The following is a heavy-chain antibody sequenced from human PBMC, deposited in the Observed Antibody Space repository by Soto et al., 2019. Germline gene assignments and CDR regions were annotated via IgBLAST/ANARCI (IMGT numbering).Heavy chain of an antibody. V-gene: IGHV3-15*01. CDR2: IKSKTDGGKT. D-gene: IGHD2-2*01. CDR1: GVTFSNAW. Sequence: PGGSLRLSCAASGVTFSNAWMSWVRQAPGKGLEWVGHIKSKTDGGKTDYAAPVKGRFTISRDDSKNTLYLQMNTLKTEDTAVYYCTLHCSSTSCYYYYYMDVWGKGTTVTVSS. J-gene: IGHJ6*03. CDR3: TLHCSSTSCYYYYYMDV.